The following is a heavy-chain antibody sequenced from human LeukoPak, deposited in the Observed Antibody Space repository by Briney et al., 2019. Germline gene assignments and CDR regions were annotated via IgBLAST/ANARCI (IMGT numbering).Heavy chain of an antibody. J-gene: IGHJ5*02. Sequence: GGSLRLSCAASGFTVSSNFMSWVRQAPGKGVEWVSVIYSGGSTYYADSVKGRFTISRDNSKNTLYLQMNSLRAEDTAVYYCAIWFGELSGSWGQGTLVTVSS. CDR2: IYSGGST. CDR1: GFTVSSNF. V-gene: IGHV3-53*01. D-gene: IGHD3-10*01. CDR3: AIWFGELSGS.